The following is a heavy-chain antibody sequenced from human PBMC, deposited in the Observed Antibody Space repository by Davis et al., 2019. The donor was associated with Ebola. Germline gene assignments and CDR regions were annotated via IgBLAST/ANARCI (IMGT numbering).Heavy chain of an antibody. V-gene: IGHV4-34*01. D-gene: IGHD3-16*02. J-gene: IGHJ6*04. Sequence: SETLSLTCAVSGGSFSGYSWTWIRQPPGKGLEWIGAINDGGSVNYNPSLKSRIIISVDTSKNQFSLKLSSVTAADTAVYYCARDPAGVLLYVWGSYRPSAYGMDVWGKGTTITVSS. CDR3: ARDPAGVLLYVWGSYRPSAYGMDV. CDR2: INDGGSV. CDR1: GGSFSGYS.